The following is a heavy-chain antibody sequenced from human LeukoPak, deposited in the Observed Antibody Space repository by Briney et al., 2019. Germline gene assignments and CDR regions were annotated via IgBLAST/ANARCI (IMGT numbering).Heavy chain of an antibody. CDR2: ITSSSGTI. J-gene: IGHJ4*02. CDR1: DITFRTFG. V-gene: IGHV3-48*04. D-gene: IGHD1-20*01. Sequence: GGSLRLSCAVSDITFRTFGIHWVRQAPGQGLEWISYITSSSGTICYADSVKGRFTISRDNAKNSLYLQMNSLRAEDTAIYYCARDYNWSFDYWGQGILVTVSS. CDR3: ARDYNWSFDY.